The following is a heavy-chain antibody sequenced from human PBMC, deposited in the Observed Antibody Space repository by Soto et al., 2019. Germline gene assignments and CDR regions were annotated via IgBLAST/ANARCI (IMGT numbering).Heavy chain of an antibody. CDR3: ARGPPVMDV. Sequence: PSETLSLTCSVYGDSIRCAHYFWGWVRQTPGKGLEWIGSINHSGTTFYDPYLRSRVTLSVDTSNNQFSLKLSSVTAADTAVYYCARGPPVMDVWGKGTTVTVSS. D-gene: IGHD6-19*01. CDR1: GDSIRCAHYF. V-gene: IGHV4-39*01. CDR2: INHSGTT. J-gene: IGHJ6*04.